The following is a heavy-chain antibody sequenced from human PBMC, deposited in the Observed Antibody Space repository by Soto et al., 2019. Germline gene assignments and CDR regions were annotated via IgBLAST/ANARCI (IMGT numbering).Heavy chain of an antibody. V-gene: IGHV3-30*18. J-gene: IGHJ4*02. CDR2: ISYDGSNK. CDR1: GFTFSSYG. Sequence: LRLSCAASGFTFSSYGMHWVRQAPGKGLEWVAVISYDGSNKYYADSVKGRFTISRDNSKNTLYLQMNSLRAEDTAVYYCAKLLPESIAAAGHHFDYWGQGTLVTVSS. D-gene: IGHD6-13*01. CDR3: AKLLPESIAAAGHHFDY.